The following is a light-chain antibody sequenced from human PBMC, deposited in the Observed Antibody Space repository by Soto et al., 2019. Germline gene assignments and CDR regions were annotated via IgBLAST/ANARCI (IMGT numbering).Light chain of an antibody. J-gene: IGKJ3*01. V-gene: IGKV1-5*01. CDR2: DAS. CDR3: QQYGST. Sequence: DTQMTQSPSTLSASVGDRVTITCRASQSISSWLAWYQQKPGKAPKLLIYDASSLESGVPSRFSGSGSGTEFTLTISSLQPDDFATYYCQQYGSTFGPGTKVDIK. CDR1: QSISSW.